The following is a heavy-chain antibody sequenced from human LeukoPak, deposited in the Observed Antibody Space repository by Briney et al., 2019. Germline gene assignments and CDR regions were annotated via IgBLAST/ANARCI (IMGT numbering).Heavy chain of an antibody. CDR2: INQDGSEE. D-gene: IGHD6-6*01. V-gene: IGHV3-7*03. J-gene: IGHJ3*02. CDR3: ARVWRPDAFDI. Sequence: GGSLRLSCAASGFTFSSYWMSWVRQAPGKGLEWVAYINQDGSEEYYVDSVKGRFTISTDNAKNSLYLQMNSLRAEDTAVYYCARVWRPDAFDIWGQGTMVTVSS. CDR1: GFTFSSYW.